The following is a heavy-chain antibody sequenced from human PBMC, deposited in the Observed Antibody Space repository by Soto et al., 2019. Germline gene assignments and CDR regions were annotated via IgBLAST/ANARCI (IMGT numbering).Heavy chain of an antibody. CDR3: ARGSTDSYPGSRIFDF. J-gene: IGHJ4*02. V-gene: IGHV3-23*01. Sequence: EVQLLESGGGLVQPGGSLRLSCAASGFTFSSYSMSWVRQAPGKGLEWVSGFRGSGDDGTTYYADSVKGRFTISRDNSKNMLFLQMSSLRAEDSAVYYCARGSTDSYPGSRIFDFWGRGTLVTVSS. CDR1: GFTFSSYS. D-gene: IGHD3-10*01. CDR2: FRGSGDDGTT.